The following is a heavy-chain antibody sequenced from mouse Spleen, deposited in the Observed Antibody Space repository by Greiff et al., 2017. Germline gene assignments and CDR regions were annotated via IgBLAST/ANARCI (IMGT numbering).Heavy chain of an antibody. CDR2: ISSGGSYT. CDR3: ARHLSTTIGGFAY. V-gene: IGHV5-9-3*01. D-gene: IGHD2-4*01. Sequence: EVQVVESGGGLVKPGGSLKLSCAASGFTFSSYAMSWVRQTPEKRLEWVATISSGGSYTYYPDSVKGRFTISRDNAKNTLYLQMSSLRSEDTAMYYCARHLSTTIGGFAYWGQGTLVTVSA. CDR1: GFTFSSYA. J-gene: IGHJ3*01.